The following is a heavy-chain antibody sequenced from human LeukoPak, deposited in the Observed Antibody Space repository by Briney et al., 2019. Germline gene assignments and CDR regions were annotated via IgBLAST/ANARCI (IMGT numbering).Heavy chain of an antibody. Sequence: SETLSLTCAVYGGCFSGDYWSWIRQPPGKGLEWIGEINHSGSTNYNPSLKSRVTISVDTSKNQFSLKLSSVTAADTAVYYCARGGIAARLWDYWGQGTLVTVSS. CDR2: INHSGST. CDR3: ARGGIAARLWDY. V-gene: IGHV4-34*01. D-gene: IGHD6-6*01. J-gene: IGHJ4*02. CDR1: GGCFSGDY.